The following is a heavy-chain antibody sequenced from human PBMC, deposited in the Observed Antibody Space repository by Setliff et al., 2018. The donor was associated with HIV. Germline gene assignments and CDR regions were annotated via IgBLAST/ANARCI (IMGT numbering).Heavy chain of an antibody. CDR3: ARQETLWSGYINYFDS. CDR1: GYKSTSYW. J-gene: IGHJ4*02. CDR2: IYPGDSER. Sequence: PGESLKISCKGSGYKSTSYWIGWVRQMPGKGLEWMGIIYPGDSERRYSPSFQGQVTISVDKSTNTAYLQWSRLKASDSALYYCARQETLWSGYINYFDSWGQGTWVTVSS. V-gene: IGHV5-51*01. D-gene: IGHD3-3*01.